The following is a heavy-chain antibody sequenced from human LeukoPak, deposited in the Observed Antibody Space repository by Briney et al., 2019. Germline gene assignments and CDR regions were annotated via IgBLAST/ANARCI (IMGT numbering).Heavy chain of an antibody. J-gene: IGHJ4*02. CDR1: GLTFSIYA. Sequence: PGGSLRLSCAASGLTFSIYAMIWVRQAPGKGLEWVSVISGNGGHIDYADSVKGRFTISRDDSKNTLYLQMSSLRAEDTAVYYCVKDGSGSYYTYYFDYWGQGTLVTVSS. CDR3: VKDGSGSYYTYYFDY. D-gene: IGHD3-10*01. CDR2: ISGNGGHI. V-gene: IGHV3-23*01.